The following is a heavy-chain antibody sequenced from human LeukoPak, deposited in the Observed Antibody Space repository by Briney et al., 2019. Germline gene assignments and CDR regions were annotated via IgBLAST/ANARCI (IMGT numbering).Heavy chain of an antibody. D-gene: IGHD1-26*01. CDR3: ASEGAVGAAAHFDY. J-gene: IGHJ4*02. CDR1: GFSFSRYG. V-gene: IGHV3-21*06. CDR2: IDVGSYA. Sequence: PGESLRLSCAASGFSFSRYGMNWVRQAPGKGLEWVSSIDVGSYAYYADSVKGRFTISRDNAKNSLYLQMNSLRVEDTAVYYCASEGAVGAAAHFDYWGQGALVTVSS.